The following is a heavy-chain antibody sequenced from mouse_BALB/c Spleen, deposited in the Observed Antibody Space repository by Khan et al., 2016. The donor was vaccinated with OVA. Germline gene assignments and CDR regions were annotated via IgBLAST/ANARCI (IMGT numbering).Heavy chain of an antibody. Sequence: VQLQESGPGLVQPSQSLSITCTVSGFSLTNFGVHWVRQSPGKGLEWLGVIWSGGSTDYNAAFKSRLSISKDNSKSQVFFKMNSLQANDTATYYCARREYLMTCFAYWGQGTLVTVSA. J-gene: IGHJ3*01. CDR3: ARREYLMTCFAY. CDR1: GFSLTNFG. V-gene: IGHV2-2*02. CDR2: IWSGGST.